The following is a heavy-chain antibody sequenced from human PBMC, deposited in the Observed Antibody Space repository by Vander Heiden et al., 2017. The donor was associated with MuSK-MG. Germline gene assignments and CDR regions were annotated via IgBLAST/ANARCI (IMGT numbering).Heavy chain of an antibody. CDR2: ISYDGSNK. CDR1: GFTFSSYA. Sequence: QVQLVESGGGVVQPGRSLRLSCAASGFTFSSYAMHVVRQAPGKGLEWVAVISYDGSNKYYADSVKGRFTISRDNSKNTLYLQMNSLRAEDTAVYYCARDLWASGDPAFGYLDYWGQGTLVTVSS. CDR3: ARDLWASGDPAFGYLDY. D-gene: IGHD2-21*02. J-gene: IGHJ4*02. V-gene: IGHV3-30-3*01.